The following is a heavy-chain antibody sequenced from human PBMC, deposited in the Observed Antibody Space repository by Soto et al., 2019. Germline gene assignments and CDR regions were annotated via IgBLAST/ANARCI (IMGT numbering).Heavy chain of an antibody. CDR2: ITASGGTT. D-gene: IGHD1-7*01. Sequence: HPGGSLRLSGSASGFTLSSYSMTWVRQAPGKGLEWVAHITASGGTTYYADSVKGRFTISRDTSRNTLYLQMNSLRAEDTALYYCAKCMQAYWNYDAHHIWGQGTMVTVSS. J-gene: IGHJ3*02. V-gene: IGHV3-23*01. CDR1: GFTLSSYS. CDR3: AKCMQAYWNYDAHHI.